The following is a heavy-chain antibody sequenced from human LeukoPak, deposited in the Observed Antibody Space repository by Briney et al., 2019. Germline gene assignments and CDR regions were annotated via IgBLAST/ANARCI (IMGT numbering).Heavy chain of an antibody. CDR2: ISSSSGYI. CDR1: GFTFSSYK. J-gene: IGHJ6*02. V-gene: IGHV3-21*01. D-gene: IGHD3-10*01. CDR3: ARNFGSGSPNYYTYYGLDV. Sequence: GGSLRLSCAASGFTFSSYKMNWVRQAPGKGLEWVSSISSSSGYIHYADSVKGRFTISRDNAKNSLYLQMNSLRAEDTAVYYCARNFGSGSPNYYTYYGLDVWGQGTTVTVSS.